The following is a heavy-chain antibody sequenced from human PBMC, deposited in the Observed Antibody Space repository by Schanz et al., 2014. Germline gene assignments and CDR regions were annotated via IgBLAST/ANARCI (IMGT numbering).Heavy chain of an antibody. CDR2: ISAQTGDT. D-gene: IGHD2-2*01. J-gene: IGHJ5*02. V-gene: IGHV1-18*01. CDR3: ARDRRRYCSTASCLHDNWFDP. CDR1: GYTFTAYG. Sequence: QVQLVQSGAEMKKPGASVKVSCQTSGYTFTAYGINWVRQAPGQGLEWIGWISAQTGDTRYAQKMQGRVTITTDTSTGTAYMELRSLRSDDTAVYYCARDRRRYCSTASCLHDNWFDPWGQGTLVIVSS.